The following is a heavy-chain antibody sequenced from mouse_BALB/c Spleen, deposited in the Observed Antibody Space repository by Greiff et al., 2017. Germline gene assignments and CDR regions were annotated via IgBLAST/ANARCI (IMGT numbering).Heavy chain of an antibody. Sequence: EVQLQESGPELVKPGASVKISCKASGYSFTGYFMNWVMQSHGKSLEWIGRINPYNGDTFYNQKFKGKATLTVDKSSSTAHMELRSLASEDSAVYYCARGIYYGYDGGDFDYWGQGTTLTVSS. CDR1: GYSFTGYF. CDR3: ARGIYYGYDGGDFDY. D-gene: IGHD2-2*01. J-gene: IGHJ2*01. V-gene: IGHV1-20*02. CDR2: INPYNGDT.